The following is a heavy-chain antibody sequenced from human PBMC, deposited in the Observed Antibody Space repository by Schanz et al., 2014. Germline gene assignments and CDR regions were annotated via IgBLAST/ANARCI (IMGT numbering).Heavy chain of an antibody. D-gene: IGHD3-10*01. J-gene: IGHJ5*02. CDR1: GYTFTSYG. Sequence: QVQLVQSGTEVKKPGASVKVSCKASGYTFTSYGVSWVRQAPGQGLEWMGRISPNSGDTHSAQKFQGRVTMTWDRSISTANMELSRLRSDDTAVYYCAREGTVIRGLSGWFDPWGQGTLVTVSS. CDR3: AREGTVIRGLSGWFDP. V-gene: IGHV1-2*06. CDR2: ISPNSGDT.